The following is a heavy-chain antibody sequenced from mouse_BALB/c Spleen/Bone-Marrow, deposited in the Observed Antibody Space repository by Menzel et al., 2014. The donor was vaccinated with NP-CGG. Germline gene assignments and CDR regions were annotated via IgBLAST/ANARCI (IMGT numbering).Heavy chain of an antibody. CDR1: GYNIKDTY. J-gene: IGHJ1*01. V-gene: IGHV14-3*02. CDR3: ARVNPWYFDV. Sequence: VQLQQSGAELVKPGASVKMSCTASGYNIKDTYIHWVMQRPEQGLAWIGRIAPASGDTKFDPKFQGKATITADTSSNTAYLQVPSLTSEDTGVYYCARVNPWYFDVWGPRTTVTVSS. D-gene: IGHD2-2*01. CDR2: IAPASGDT.